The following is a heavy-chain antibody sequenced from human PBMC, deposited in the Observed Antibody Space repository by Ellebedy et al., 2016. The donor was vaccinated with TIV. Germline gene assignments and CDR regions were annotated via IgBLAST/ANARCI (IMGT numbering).Heavy chain of an antibody. CDR2: INQDGSDE. V-gene: IGHV3-7*03. D-gene: IGHD2-21*02. Sequence: PGGSLRLSCAASGFIFSGSWMTWVRQAPGKGLEWVANINQDGSDEYYVDSVKGRFTISRDNAKNSHYLQMNSLRAEDTAMYYCARDVAPVGQVTFDCWGQGTLVTVSS. CDR3: ARDVAPVGQVTFDC. J-gene: IGHJ4*02. CDR1: GFIFSGSW.